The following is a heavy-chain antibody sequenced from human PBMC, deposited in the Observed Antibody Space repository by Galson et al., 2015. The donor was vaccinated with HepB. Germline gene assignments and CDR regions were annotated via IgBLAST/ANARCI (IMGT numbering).Heavy chain of an antibody. D-gene: IGHD3-3*01. J-gene: IGHJ4*02. CDR3: ARASIFGVVVGDLDY. CDR2: INSSGGGT. V-gene: IGHV1-46*01. CDR1: GYSFISYY. Sequence: SVKVSCKASGYSFISYYIHWVRQAPGQGLEWLGMINSSGGGTTYSEDFQGRVTMTTDTSTSTVYMDLRSLKSEDTAVYYCARASIFGVVVGDLDYWGQGTQVPVSS.